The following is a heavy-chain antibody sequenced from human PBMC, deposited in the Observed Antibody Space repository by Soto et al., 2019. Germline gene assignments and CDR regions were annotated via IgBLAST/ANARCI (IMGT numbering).Heavy chain of an antibody. CDR1: GYTFTNFG. Sequence: ASVKVSCKASGYTFTNFGVTWMRQAPGQGLEWMGWINPKSGDTGYAQKFQGRVTMTRDTSLDIVHMDLSGLTSDDAAVYYCARDTRGTRGFDEMDLWGQGTTVTVSS. CDR2: INPKSGDT. J-gene: IGHJ6*02. CDR3: ARDTRGTRGFDEMDL. D-gene: IGHD2-2*01. V-gene: IGHV1-2*02.